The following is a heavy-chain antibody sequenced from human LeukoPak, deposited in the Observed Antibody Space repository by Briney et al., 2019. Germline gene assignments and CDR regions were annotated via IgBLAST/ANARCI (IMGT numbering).Heavy chain of an antibody. CDR1: GFTFNNYA. V-gene: IGHV3-23*01. CDR3: ARTMVRGVNPYYYGMDV. D-gene: IGHD3-10*01. CDR2: ISGSGGST. J-gene: IGHJ6*02. Sequence: GGSLRLSCAASGFTFNNYAMSWVRQTPGKGLEWVSTISGSGGSTYYTDSVKGRFTISRDNSKNTLYLQMNSLRAEDTAVNYCARTMVRGVNPYYYGMDVWGQGTTVTVSS.